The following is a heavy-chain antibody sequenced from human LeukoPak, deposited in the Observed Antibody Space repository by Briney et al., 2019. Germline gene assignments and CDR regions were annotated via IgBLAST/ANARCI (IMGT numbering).Heavy chain of an antibody. CDR3: ARRAGAARLDY. CDR1: GGSISTSAYY. D-gene: IGHD6-6*01. J-gene: IGHJ4*02. Sequence: SETLSLTCIVSGGSISTSAYYWGWIRQPPGEGLQWIGSIYYSGNTYYNSSLKSRVTISVDTSKNQFSLKLSSVTAADTAVYYCARRAGAARLDYWGQGTLVTVSS. CDR2: IYYSGNT. V-gene: IGHV4-39*01.